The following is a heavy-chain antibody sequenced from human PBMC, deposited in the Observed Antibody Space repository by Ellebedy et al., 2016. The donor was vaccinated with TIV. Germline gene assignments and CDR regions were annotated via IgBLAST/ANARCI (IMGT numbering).Heavy chain of an antibody. V-gene: IGHV3-64D*06. Sequence: GGSLRLXCAASGFTFSSYAMHWVRQAPGKGLEYVSAISSNGGSTYYADSVKGRFTISRDNSKNTLYLQMSSLRAEDTAVYYCVKDLADVFDYWGQGTLVTVSS. CDR2: ISSNGGST. CDR1: GFTFSSYA. J-gene: IGHJ4*02. CDR3: VKDLADVFDY. D-gene: IGHD6-19*01.